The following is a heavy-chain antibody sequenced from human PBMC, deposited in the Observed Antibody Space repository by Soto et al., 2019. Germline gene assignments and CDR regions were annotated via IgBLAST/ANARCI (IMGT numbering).Heavy chain of an antibody. D-gene: IGHD3-10*01. V-gene: IGHV4-59*01. CDR3: ARGGSEGGLDV. J-gene: IGHJ6*02. CDR2: LYYSGNT. Sequence: QMQLQESGPGVVKPSETLSLTCTVSGASISTYYWTWIRQAPGKGLEWIGYLYYSGNTNYNPSLKSRVTMSVDTSNHHFYLTLTSATAADTAVYFCARGGSEGGLDVWGQGTTVAVSS. CDR1: GASISTYY.